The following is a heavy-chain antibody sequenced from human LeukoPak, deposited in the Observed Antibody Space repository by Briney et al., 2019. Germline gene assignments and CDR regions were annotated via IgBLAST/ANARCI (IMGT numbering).Heavy chain of an antibody. CDR2: IYYSGST. V-gene: IGHV4-61*01. D-gene: IGHD5-12*01. Sequence: ASETLSLTCTVSGYSISSGYYWTWIRQPPGKGLEWIAYIYYSGSTNYSPSLKSRVTSSVDTSKNQFSLRLSSVTAADTAVYYCARVYGSGYDFRGAFDIWGQGTMVTVSS. CDR1: GYSISSGYY. CDR3: ARVYGSGYDFRGAFDI. J-gene: IGHJ3*02.